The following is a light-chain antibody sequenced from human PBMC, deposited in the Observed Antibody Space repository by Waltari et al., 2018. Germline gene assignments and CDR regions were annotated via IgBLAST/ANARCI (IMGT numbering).Light chain of an antibody. CDR1: RSNIRNNY. J-gene: IGLJ3*02. CDR3: AAWDDSLSGWV. CDR2: RIY. V-gene: IGLV1-47*01. Sequence: QSVLTQPPSASGTPGQRVTISCSGGRSNIRNNYVFWYQQPPGTAPKLLIHRIYQRPSGVPDRFSGSKSGASASLAISGLRSEDEADYYCAAWDDSLSGWVFGGGTKLTVL.